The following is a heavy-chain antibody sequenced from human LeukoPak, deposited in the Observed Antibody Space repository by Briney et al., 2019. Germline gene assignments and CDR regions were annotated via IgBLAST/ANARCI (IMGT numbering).Heavy chain of an antibody. D-gene: IGHD3-10*01. J-gene: IGHJ4*02. CDR2: ISYDGSNK. CDR3: ANENYYGSGSYPDY. CDR1: GFTFSSYD. Sequence: GRSLRLSCAASGFTFSSYDIHWVRQAPGKGLEWVALISYDGSNKYYADSVKGRFTISRDNSKNTLYLQMNSLRAEDTAVYYCANENYYGSGSYPDYWGQGTLVTVSS. V-gene: IGHV3-30*18.